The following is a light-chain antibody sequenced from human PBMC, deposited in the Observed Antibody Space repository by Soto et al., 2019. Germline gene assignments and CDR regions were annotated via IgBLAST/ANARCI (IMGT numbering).Light chain of an antibody. CDR3: SSYTNTNTLA. J-gene: IGLJ1*01. CDR2: DVS. Sequence: QPVLAQPASVSGSPGQSITISCTGTSSDVGGSNYVSWYQQHPGKAPKLMIHDVSNRPSGVSDRFSGSKSGNTASLTISGLQAEDEADYYCSSYTNTNTLAFGTGTKLTVL. V-gene: IGLV2-14*03. CDR1: SSDVGGSNY.